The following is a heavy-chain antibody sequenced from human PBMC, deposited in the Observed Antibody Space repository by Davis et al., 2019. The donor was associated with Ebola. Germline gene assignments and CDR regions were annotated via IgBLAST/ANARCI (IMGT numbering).Heavy chain of an antibody. CDR3: ARRVVTSLWYFDL. CDR1: GYSFTRYW. J-gene: IGHJ2*01. V-gene: IGHV5-51*01. CDR2: IYPGDSDT. D-gene: IGHD2-21*02. Sequence: GESLKISCKASGYSFTRYWIVWVRQMPGKGLEWMGIIYPGDSDTRYSPSFLGQVIFSADKSISTAYLQWSSLKASDTATYYCARRVVTSLWYFDLWGRGTLVTVSS.